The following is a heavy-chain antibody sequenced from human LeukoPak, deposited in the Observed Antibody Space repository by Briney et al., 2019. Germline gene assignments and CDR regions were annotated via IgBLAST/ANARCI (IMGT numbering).Heavy chain of an antibody. J-gene: IGHJ4*02. CDR2: IWHEGSHK. CDR3: AGEIFGSGSYPDF. V-gene: IGHV3-33*01. Sequence: GGSLRLSCAASGFAFNTYAMHWVRQAPGQGLERVALIWHEGSHKFYSNSVRGQFTISRDNSKNTVSLQMNNLRPEDTAVYYCAGEIFGSGSYPDFWGQGTLVTVSS. CDR1: GFAFNTYA. D-gene: IGHD3-10*01.